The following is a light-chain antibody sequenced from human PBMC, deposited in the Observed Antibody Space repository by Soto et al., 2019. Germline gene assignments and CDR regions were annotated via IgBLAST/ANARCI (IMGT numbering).Light chain of an antibody. CDR3: TSYTRSSTYV. Sequence: QSVLTQPASVSGSPGQSITLSCTGTSSDVGAYNYVSWYQHHPGKAPKLIIYDVTNRPSGISNRFSGSKSGNTASLTISGLQAEDDAYYYCTSYTRSSTYVFGTGTKLTVL. CDR2: DVT. V-gene: IGLV2-14*03. CDR1: SSDVGAYNY. J-gene: IGLJ1*01.